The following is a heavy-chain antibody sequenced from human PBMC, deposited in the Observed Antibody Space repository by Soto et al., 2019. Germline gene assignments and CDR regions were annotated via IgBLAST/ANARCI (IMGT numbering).Heavy chain of an antibody. CDR1: GYTFTSYA. Sequence: ASVKVSCKASGYTFTSYAMHWVRQAPGQRLEWMGWINAGNGNTKYSQKFQGRVTITRDTSASTAYVELSSLRSEDTAVYYCARVIGGLYYFDYWGQGTLVTVS. CDR3: ARVIGGLYYFDY. V-gene: IGHV1-3*01. CDR2: INAGNGNT. J-gene: IGHJ4*02. D-gene: IGHD3-16*01.